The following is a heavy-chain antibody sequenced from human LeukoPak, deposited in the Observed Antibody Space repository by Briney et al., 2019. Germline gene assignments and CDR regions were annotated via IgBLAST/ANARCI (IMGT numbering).Heavy chain of an antibody. CDR1: GITFSSYS. J-gene: IGHJ4*02. V-gene: IGHV3-48*01. D-gene: IGHD3-16*01. CDR2: ISSFSGTI. Sequence: TGGSLRLSCVASGITFSSYSMNWVRQAPGKGLEWVSYISSFSGTINYADSVKGRFTISRDNSKNTLYLQLNSLRAEDTAVYYCAKDLGRTGLDYWGQGTLVTVSS. CDR3: AKDLGRTGLDY.